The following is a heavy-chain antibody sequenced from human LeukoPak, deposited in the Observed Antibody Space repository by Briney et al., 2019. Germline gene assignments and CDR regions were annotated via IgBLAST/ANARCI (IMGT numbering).Heavy chain of an antibody. Sequence: SETLSLTCAVYGGSFSGYYWSWIRQPPGKGLGWIGEINHSGSTNYNPSLKSRVTISVDTSKNQFSLKLSSVTAADTAVYYCATRYYDSSGYFPEHWGQGTLVTVSS. J-gene: IGHJ4*02. D-gene: IGHD3-22*01. CDR3: ATRYYDSSGYFPEH. CDR1: GGSFSGYY. CDR2: INHSGST. V-gene: IGHV4-34*01.